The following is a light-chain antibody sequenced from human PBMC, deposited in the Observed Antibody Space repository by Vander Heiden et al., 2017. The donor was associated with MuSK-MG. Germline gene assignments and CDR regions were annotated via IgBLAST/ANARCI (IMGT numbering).Light chain of an antibody. J-gene: IGKJ5*01. CDR3: HQDRAWRPT. CDR2: AAS. CDR1: QRVRSN. V-gene: IGKV3-15*01. Sequence: EVVLTQPPAPLPVSPGERAPHSCPAGQRVRSNLAWYQQKPCQAPTLLIYAASTSVTGIPATFSARASRTEFTLTMSSLQSEDFAVSYCHQDRAWRPTF.